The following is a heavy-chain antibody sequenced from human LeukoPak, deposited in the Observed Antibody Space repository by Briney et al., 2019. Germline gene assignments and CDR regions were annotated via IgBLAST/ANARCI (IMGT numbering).Heavy chain of an antibody. J-gene: IGHJ6*03. CDR2: ITSSGGNI. CDR3: ARVKAGATISDFYYYYMDV. Sequence: GGSLRFSCAASGFTFSDYTMPWFRQAPGKRLKFVSAITSSGGNIHYANSVKGRFTISRDNSKNSLYLQMGGLRTEDMAVYHCARVKAGATISDFYYYYMDVWGKGTTVTVSS. CDR1: GFTFSDYT. V-gene: IGHV3-64*01. D-gene: IGHD1-26*01.